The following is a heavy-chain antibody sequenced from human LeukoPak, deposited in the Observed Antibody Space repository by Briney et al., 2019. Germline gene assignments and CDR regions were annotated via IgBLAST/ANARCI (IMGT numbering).Heavy chain of an antibody. CDR2: ISWDGGST. CDR3: AKETYSGSHHPYFDY. CDR1: GFTFDDYA. V-gene: IGHV3-43D*03. D-gene: IGHD1-26*01. Sequence: GGSLRLSCAASGFTFDDYAMHWVRQAPGKGLEWVSLISWDGGSTYYAGSVKGRFTISRDNSKNSLYLQMNSLRAEDTALYYCAKETYSGSHHPYFDYWGQGTLVTVSS. J-gene: IGHJ4*02.